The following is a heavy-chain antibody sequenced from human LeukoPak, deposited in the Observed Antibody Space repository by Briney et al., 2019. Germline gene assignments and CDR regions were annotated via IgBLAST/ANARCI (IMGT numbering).Heavy chain of an antibody. CDR1: GDSVSSSSW. V-gene: IGHV4-4*02. D-gene: IGHD3-9*01. CDR2: IYQTGNT. CDR3: ARERGYYDILTGSPTYYYYYYMDV. Sequence: PSETLSLTCAVSGDSVSSSSWWSWVRQPPGKGLEWIGEIYQTGNTNYNPSLKSRVTISVDKSKNQFSLKLSSVTAADTAVYYCARERGYYDILTGSPTYYYYYYMDVWGKGTTVTVSS. J-gene: IGHJ6*03.